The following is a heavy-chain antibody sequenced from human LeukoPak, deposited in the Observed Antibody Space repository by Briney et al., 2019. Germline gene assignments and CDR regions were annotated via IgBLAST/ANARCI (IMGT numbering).Heavy chain of an antibody. CDR3: ARVVGAKNGFDY. J-gene: IGHJ4*02. V-gene: IGHV1-18*04. Sequence: ASVKVSCKTSGYTFYNSGISWVRQAPGQGLEWMGWISASNGNTNYAQKFQGRVTMTTDTSTSTAYMDLRSLRSDDTAVYYCARVVGAKNGFDYWGQGTLVTVSS. D-gene: IGHD1-26*01. CDR1: GYTFYNSG. CDR2: ISASNGNT.